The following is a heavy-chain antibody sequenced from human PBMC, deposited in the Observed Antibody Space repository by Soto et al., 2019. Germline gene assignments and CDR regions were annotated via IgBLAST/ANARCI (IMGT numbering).Heavy chain of an antibody. CDR2: IKSKADGGTT. Sequence: GGSLRLSCAASGFSFRNAWMNWVRQAPGRGLEWVGRIKSKADGGTTDYAAPVKDRFTISRDDSKNTLYLQMNSLKIEDTAMYYCFLTYHDGSESYYFQYWGQGTLVTVS. V-gene: IGHV3-15*07. D-gene: IGHD3-10*01. CDR1: GFSFRNAW. J-gene: IGHJ1*01. CDR3: FLTYHDGSESYYFQY.